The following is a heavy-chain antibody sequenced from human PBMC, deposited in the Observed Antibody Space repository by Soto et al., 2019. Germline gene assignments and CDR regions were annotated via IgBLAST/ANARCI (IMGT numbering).Heavy chain of an antibody. D-gene: IGHD6-19*01. CDR2: ISYDGSNK. J-gene: IGHJ4*02. V-gene: IGHV3-30*18. CDR1: GFTFSSYG. Sequence: QVQLVESGGGVVQPGRSLRLSCVASGFTFSSYGMHWVRQAPGKGLEWVAVISYDGSNKYYADSVKGRFTISRDNSKNTLYLQMNSLRAEDTAVYYCAKDWRDSSGWYERVFDYWGQGTLVTVSS. CDR3: AKDWRDSSGWYERVFDY.